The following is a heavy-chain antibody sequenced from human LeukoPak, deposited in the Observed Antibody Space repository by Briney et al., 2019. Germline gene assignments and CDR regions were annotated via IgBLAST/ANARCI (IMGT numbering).Heavy chain of an antibody. CDR1: GFTFSSYA. Sequence: GGSLRLSCAASGFTFSSYAMSWVRQAPGKGLEWVSAISGSGGSTYYADSVKGRFTISRGNSKNTLYLQMNSLRAEDTAVYYCARDLIVGTTIRYYFDYWGQGTLVTVSS. D-gene: IGHD1-26*01. V-gene: IGHV3-23*01. J-gene: IGHJ4*02. CDR2: ISGSGGST. CDR3: ARDLIVGTTIRYYFDY.